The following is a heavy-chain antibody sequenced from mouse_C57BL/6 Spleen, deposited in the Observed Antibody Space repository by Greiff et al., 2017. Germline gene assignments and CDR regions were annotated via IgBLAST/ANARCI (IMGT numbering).Heavy chain of an antibody. CDR3: ALNDEGFAY. V-gene: IGHV1-69*01. D-gene: IGHD2-12*01. J-gene: IGHJ3*01. CDR1: GYTFTSYW. CDR2: IDPSDSYT. Sequence: QVQLQQSGAELVMPGASVKLSCKASGYTFTSYWMHWVKQRPGQGLEWIGEIDPSDSYTNYNQKFKGKSTLTVDKSSSTAYMQLSSLTSEDSAVYYCALNDEGFAYWGQGTLVTVSA.